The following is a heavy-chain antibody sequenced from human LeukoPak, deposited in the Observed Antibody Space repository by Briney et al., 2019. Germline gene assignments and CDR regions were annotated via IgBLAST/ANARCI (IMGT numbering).Heavy chain of an antibody. V-gene: IGHV6-1*01. D-gene: IGHD6-6*01. Sequence: SQALSLICAISGDSLSRNSAAWKSITQSRSRGLEWLGTTYYRSKGYTDYAGYVKGRITSNPETSKNQLSLQLNSVTPEETAVYYCARNEIEYSSSSSPFDPWGQGTLVTVSS. CDR3: ARNEIEYSSSSSPFDP. J-gene: IGHJ5*02. CDR1: GDSLSRNSAA. CDR2: TYYRSKGYT.